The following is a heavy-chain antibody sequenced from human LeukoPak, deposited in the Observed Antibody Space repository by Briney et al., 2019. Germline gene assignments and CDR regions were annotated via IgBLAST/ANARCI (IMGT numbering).Heavy chain of an antibody. V-gene: IGHV3-23*01. CDR1: GFTFSSYA. Sequence: GGSLRLSCAASGFTFSSYAMSWVRQAPGKGLEWVSAISGSGGSTYYADSVKGRFTISKDNSKNTLYLQMNSLRAEDTAVYYCAKDPTGITGTIWYWGQGTLVTVSS. CDR2: ISGSGGST. D-gene: IGHD1-7*01. CDR3: AKDPTGITGTIWY. J-gene: IGHJ4*02.